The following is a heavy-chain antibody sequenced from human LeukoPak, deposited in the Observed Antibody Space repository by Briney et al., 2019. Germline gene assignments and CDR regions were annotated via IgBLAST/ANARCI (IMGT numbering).Heavy chain of an antibody. D-gene: IGHD2-2*01. CDR3: ARDMVVVPAATIYYYYYMDV. V-gene: IGHV4-61*02. J-gene: IGHJ6*03. CDR2: IYTRGST. CDR1: GGSISSSSYY. Sequence: SETLSLTCTVSGGSISSSSYYWSWIRQPAGKGLEWIGRIYTRGSTNYNPSLKSRVTMSVDTSKNQFSLKLSSVTAADTAVYYCARDMVVVPAATIYYYYYMDVWGKGTTVTVSS.